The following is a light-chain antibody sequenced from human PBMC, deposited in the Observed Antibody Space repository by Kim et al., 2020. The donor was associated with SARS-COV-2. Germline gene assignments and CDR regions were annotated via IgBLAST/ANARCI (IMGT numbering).Light chain of an antibody. J-gene: IGLJ1*01. V-gene: IGLV2-14*03. CDR1: NRDVVGPTY. CDR2: YVS. CDR3: SAYSANSAS. Sequence: TMSCTESNRDVVGPTYVSWCEQHPCKAPAVNLYYVSKRPSEVSYRFPGSKSGNTASLTISGLQAEEEADYYCSAYSANSASFGTGTKVTVL.